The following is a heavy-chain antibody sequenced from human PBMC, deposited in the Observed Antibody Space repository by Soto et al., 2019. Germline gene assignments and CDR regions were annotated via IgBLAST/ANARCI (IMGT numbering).Heavy chain of an antibody. CDR1: GGSFSGYY. CDR3: ARSTRSPHIVVVVAAKLGGWFDP. CDR2: INHSGST. Sequence: QVQLQQWGAGLLKPSETLSLTCAVYGGSFSGYYWSWIRQPPGKGLEWIGVINHSGSTNYNPSLKSRVTISVDTSKNQFSLKLSSVTAADTAVYYCARSTRSPHIVVVVAAKLGGWFDPWGQGTLVTVSS. V-gene: IGHV4-34*01. D-gene: IGHD2-15*01. J-gene: IGHJ5*02.